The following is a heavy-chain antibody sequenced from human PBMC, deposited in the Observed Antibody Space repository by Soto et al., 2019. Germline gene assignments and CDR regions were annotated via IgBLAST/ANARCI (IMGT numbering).Heavy chain of an antibody. J-gene: IGHJ4*02. CDR3: AKLEHNSGGVLDF. CDR2: ITGGGDST. CDR1: GFTFGSYA. D-gene: IGHD3-16*01. Sequence: HPVGSLRLSCAGSGFTFGSYAMSWVRQAPGKGLEWVSAITGGGDSTWYADSVKGRVTISRDNSKTTLYLQMNSLRAEDTALYYCAKLEHNSGGVLDFWGQGALVTVSS. V-gene: IGHV3-23*01.